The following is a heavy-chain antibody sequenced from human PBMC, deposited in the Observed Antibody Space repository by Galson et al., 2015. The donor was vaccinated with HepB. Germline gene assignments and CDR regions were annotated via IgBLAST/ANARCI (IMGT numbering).Heavy chain of an antibody. CDR2: ISIDGSNK. Sequence: SLRLSCAASGFIFSSYWMTWVRRAPGKGLEWVAVISIDGSNKYYADSVKGRFTISRDNSKNTLYLQMNSLRAEDTAVYYCARDTRGYSYGSFDYWGQGTLVTVSS. CDR3: ARDTRGYSYGSFDY. CDR1: GFIFSSYW. D-gene: IGHD5-18*01. J-gene: IGHJ4*02. V-gene: IGHV3-30*03.